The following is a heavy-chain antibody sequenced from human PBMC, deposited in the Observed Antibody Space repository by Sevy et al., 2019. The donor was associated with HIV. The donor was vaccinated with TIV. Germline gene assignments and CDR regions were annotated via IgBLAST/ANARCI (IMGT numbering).Heavy chain of an antibody. CDR2: IKQDGSEK. Sequence: GGSLRLSCAASGFTVSSYWMSWVRQAPGKGLEWVANIKQDGSEKYYVDSVKGRFTISRDNAKNSLYLQMNSLRAEDTAVYYCARDHTRKTYYYYYGMDVWGQGTTVTVSS. J-gene: IGHJ6*02. CDR1: GFTVSSYW. D-gene: IGHD2-2*01. CDR3: ARDHTRKTYYYYYGMDV. V-gene: IGHV3-7*03.